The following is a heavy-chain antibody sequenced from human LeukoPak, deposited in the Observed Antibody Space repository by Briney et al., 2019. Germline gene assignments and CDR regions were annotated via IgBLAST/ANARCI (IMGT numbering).Heavy chain of an antibody. CDR2: IYTSGNT. CDR3: AAPFCGGDCYSSYYYYAMDV. J-gene: IGHJ6*02. CDR1: GGSISAYY. Sequence: SETLCLTCTVSGGSISAYYWSWIRRPPGKGLEWIWNIYTSGNTNYTPSLKSRITISVDTSKNQFSLKLSSVTAADTAVYYCAAPFCGGDCYSSYYYYAMDVWGPGTTVTVSS. V-gene: IGHV4-4*08. D-gene: IGHD2-21*02.